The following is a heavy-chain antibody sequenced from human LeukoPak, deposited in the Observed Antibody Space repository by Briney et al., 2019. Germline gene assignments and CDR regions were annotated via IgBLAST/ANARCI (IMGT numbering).Heavy chain of an antibody. CDR2: ISGSGGST. V-gene: IGHV3-23*01. D-gene: IGHD3-10*01. Sequence: PGGSLRLSCAASGFTFSTCAMSWVRQAPGKGLEWVSSISGSGGSTHYADSVKGRFTISRDNSRSTLYLQMNSLRPEDTAIYYCAREGYYGSGSPPSLYFDYWGQGTLVTVSS. CDR1: GFTFSTCA. J-gene: IGHJ4*02. CDR3: AREGYYGSGSPPSLYFDY.